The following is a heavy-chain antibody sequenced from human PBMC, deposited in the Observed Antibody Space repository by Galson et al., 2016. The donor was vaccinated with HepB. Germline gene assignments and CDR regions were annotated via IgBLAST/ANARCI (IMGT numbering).Heavy chain of an antibody. CDR1: GYTFTRYA. CDR3: ARPGRRIAVGGNYGMDV. Sequence: SVKVSCKASGYTFTRYAMHWVRQAPGQKLEWMGWINAGNGDTKYSQNFQGRVTITRDTSARTAYMELSSLRSEDTAVYYCARPGRRIAVGGNYGMDVWGQGTTVTVSS. CDR2: INAGNGDT. D-gene: IGHD6-19*01. J-gene: IGHJ6*02. V-gene: IGHV1-3*01.